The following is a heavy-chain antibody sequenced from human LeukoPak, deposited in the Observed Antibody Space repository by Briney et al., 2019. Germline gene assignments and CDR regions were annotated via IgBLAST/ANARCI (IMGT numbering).Heavy chain of an antibody. Sequence: PGGSLRLSCAASGFSFSSYAVHWVRQAPGKGLEWVAAISYDGGKTYYADSVKGRFTISRDNSKNTLYLQMSSLRADDTAVYYCARERAGDPEYWGQGTLVTVSS. J-gene: IGHJ4*02. CDR3: ARERAGDPEY. D-gene: IGHD7-27*01. CDR1: GFSFSSYA. V-gene: IGHV3-30-3*01. CDR2: ISYDGGKT.